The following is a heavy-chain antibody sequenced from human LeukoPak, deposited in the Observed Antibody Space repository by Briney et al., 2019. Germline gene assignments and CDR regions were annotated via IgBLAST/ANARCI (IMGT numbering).Heavy chain of an antibody. V-gene: IGHV4-34*01. CDR1: GGSFSGYY. J-gene: IGHJ4*02. Sequence: PSETLSLTCAVYGGSFSGYYWSWIRQPPGKGLEWIGEINHSGSTNYNPSLKSRVTISVDTSKNQFSLKLSSVTAADTAVYYCASDPYYFDYWGQGTLVTVSS. CDR2: INHSGST. CDR3: ASDPYYFDY.